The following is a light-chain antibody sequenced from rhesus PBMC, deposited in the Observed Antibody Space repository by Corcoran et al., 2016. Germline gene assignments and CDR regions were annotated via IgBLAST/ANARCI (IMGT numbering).Light chain of an antibody. J-gene: IGKJ1*01. CDR3: PPYYSTPRT. Sequence: DIQMTQSPSSLSASVGDRVTITCRASQGITNELAWYQQKPGEIPKLLLYEASSLQSGIPSRFSCSGSGTDFTLTIRSLQSEDFATYYCPPYYSTPRTFGQGTKVEIK. CDR1: QGITNE. CDR2: EAS. V-gene: IGKV1-22*01.